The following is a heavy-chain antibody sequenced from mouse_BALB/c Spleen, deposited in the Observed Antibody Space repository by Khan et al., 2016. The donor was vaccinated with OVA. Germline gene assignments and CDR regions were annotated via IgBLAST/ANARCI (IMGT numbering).Heavy chain of an antibody. CDR2: ISGDSSTI. V-gene: IGHV5-17*02. CDR1: GFTFSSFG. D-gene: IGHD1-1*01. Sequence: EVQLVESGGGLVQPGGSRKLSCVASGFTFSSFGMHWVRPAPEKGLEWVAYISGDSSTIYYPDPVKGRFTISRDNPKNTLFLQMTRLRSEDMAMDYCARSYFYGYYFDQWGQGTTLTVSS. J-gene: IGHJ2*01. CDR3: ARSYFYGYYFDQ.